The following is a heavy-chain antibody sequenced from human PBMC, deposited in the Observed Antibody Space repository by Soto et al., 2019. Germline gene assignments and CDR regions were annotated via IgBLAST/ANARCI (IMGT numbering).Heavy chain of an antibody. V-gene: IGHV3-7*01. CDR2: IKSDGSGK. CDR3: ADIIEGP. CDR1: GFSFSFSW. J-gene: IGHJ5*02. Sequence: PGGSLRLSCVASGFSFSFSWMSWVRQAPGKGLEWVATIKSDGSGKFYVDSVRGRFTISRDNPEKSLYLQLNGLRTEDTALYYCADIIEGPWGQGTLVTVSS.